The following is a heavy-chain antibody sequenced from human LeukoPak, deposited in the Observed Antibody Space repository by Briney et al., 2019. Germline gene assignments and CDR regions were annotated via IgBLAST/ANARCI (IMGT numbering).Heavy chain of an antibody. D-gene: IGHD2-15*01. V-gene: IGHV1-18*04. CDR2: ISAYNGNT. CDR1: GYTFTSYG. Sequence: ASVKVSCMASGYTFTSYGISWVRQAPGQGLEWMGWISAYNGNTNYAQKLQGRVTMTTDTSTSTAYMELRSLRSDDTAVYYCARDGDGGVVAAYYYYYYGMDVWGKGTTVTASS. J-gene: IGHJ6*04. CDR3: ARDGDGGVVAAYYYYYYGMDV.